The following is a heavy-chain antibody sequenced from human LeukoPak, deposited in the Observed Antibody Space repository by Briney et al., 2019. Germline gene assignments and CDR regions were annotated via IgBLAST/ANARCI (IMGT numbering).Heavy chain of an antibody. Sequence: GGSLRLSCAASGFTFSSYGMSWVRQAPGKGLEWVSGISGSGGSTYYADSVKGRLTISRDNSKNTLYLQMNSLRAEDTAVYYCAKSRSGSPHSFDYWGQGTLVTVSS. CDR3: AKSRSGSPHSFDY. J-gene: IGHJ4*02. CDR1: GFTFSSYG. V-gene: IGHV3-23*01. D-gene: IGHD1-26*01. CDR2: ISGSGGST.